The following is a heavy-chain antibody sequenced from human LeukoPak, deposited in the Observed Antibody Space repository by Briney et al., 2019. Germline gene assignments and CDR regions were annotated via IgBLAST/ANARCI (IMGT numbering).Heavy chain of an antibody. CDR3: ASPGSGRHAFDI. J-gene: IGHJ3*02. CDR2: INHSGGT. V-gene: IGHV4-34*01. Sequence: SETLSLTCAVYGGPFSGYYWSWIRQPPGKGLEWIGEINHSGGTNYNPSLKSRVTISVDTSKNQFSLKLSSVTAADTAVYYCASPGSGRHAFDIWGQGTMVTVSS. CDR1: GGPFSGYY. D-gene: IGHD3-10*01.